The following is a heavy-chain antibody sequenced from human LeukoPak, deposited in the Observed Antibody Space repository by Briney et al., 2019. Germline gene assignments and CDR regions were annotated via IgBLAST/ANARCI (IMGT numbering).Heavy chain of an antibody. CDR3: ATAVSRYTLTWGGFDI. V-gene: IGHV3-15*01. Sequence: PGGSLRLSCAASGFTFSTAWMNWVRQAPRKGLEWVGRIRRITDGGTTDYAAPVKGRFTISRDDSKNTLYLQMNSLKTEDAGVYYCATAVSRYTLTWGGFDIWGQGTRVTVSS. J-gene: IGHJ3*02. D-gene: IGHD1-14*01. CDR2: IRRITDGGTT. CDR1: GFTFSTAW.